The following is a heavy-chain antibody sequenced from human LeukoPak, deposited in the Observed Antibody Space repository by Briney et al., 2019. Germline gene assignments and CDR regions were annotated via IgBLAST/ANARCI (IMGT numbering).Heavy chain of an antibody. CDR1: GYTFNAYY. D-gene: IGHD6-19*01. CDR2: INPNSGGT. CDR3: ARVALRYSSGWYYFDY. J-gene: IGHJ4*02. Sequence: ASVKVSCKTSGYTFNAYYMHWVRQAPGQGLEWMGWINPNSGGTNYAQKFQGRVTMTRDTSISTAYMDLSRLRSDDTAVYYCARVALRYSSGWYYFDYWGQGTLVTVSS. V-gene: IGHV1-2*02.